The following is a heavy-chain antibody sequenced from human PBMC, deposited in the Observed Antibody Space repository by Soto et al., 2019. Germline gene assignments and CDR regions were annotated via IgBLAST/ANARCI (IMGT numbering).Heavy chain of an antibody. D-gene: IGHD3-3*01. V-gene: IGHV4-30-4*01. CDR1: GASISDGNYY. Sequence: PSEPLSLTCSVSGASISDGNYYWTWIRQSPAKGLEWIGYVYYSGSTYYNPSLQSRVTISADTSNNYYSLKLNSVTVADTAVYFCARGRFLDFWGQGILVTVSS. CDR3: ARGRFLDF. J-gene: IGHJ4*02. CDR2: VYYSGST.